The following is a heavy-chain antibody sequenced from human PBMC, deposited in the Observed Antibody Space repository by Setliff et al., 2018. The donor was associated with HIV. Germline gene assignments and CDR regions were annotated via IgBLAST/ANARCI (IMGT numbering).Heavy chain of an antibody. Sequence: ASVKVSCKASGYTFINYDINWVRQATGQGLEWMGWMNPNSGNTGYSQKFQGRVTMTRNTSTSTAYMELSSLRSEDTAFYYCARSAHDSETGYWGQGTLVTVSS. CDR1: GYTFINYD. CDR2: MNPNSGNT. CDR3: ARSAHDSETGY. D-gene: IGHD5-12*01. V-gene: IGHV1-8*01. J-gene: IGHJ4*02.